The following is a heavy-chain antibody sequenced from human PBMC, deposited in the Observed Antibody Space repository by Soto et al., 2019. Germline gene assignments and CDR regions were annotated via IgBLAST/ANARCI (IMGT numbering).Heavy chain of an antibody. D-gene: IGHD4-17*01. CDR1: GGSISSGGYY. J-gene: IGHJ5*02. V-gene: IGHV4-61*08. Sequence: SETLSLTCTVSGGSISSGGYYWSWIRQHPGKGLEWIGYIYYSGSTNYNPSLKSRVTISVDTSKNQYSLKLSSVTAADTAVYYCARDTVDGDPLGVLTENWFDPWGQGTLVTVSS. CDR2: IYYSGST. CDR3: ARDTVDGDPLGVLTENWFDP.